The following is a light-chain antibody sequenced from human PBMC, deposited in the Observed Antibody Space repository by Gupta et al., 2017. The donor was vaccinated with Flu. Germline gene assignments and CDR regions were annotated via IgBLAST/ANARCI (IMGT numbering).Light chain of an antibody. Sequence: IELTQPPGTLSCPPGERATLSCRASQSLASTYLAWYQQRPGQAPSLLIYGVSSRATGIPDRFSGSGSGTDFTLTISRLEPEDFAVYYCQHYGSSRTFGQGTRLEIK. CDR1: QSLASTY. J-gene: IGKJ5*01. V-gene: IGKV3-20*01. CDR3: QHYGSSRT. CDR2: GVS.